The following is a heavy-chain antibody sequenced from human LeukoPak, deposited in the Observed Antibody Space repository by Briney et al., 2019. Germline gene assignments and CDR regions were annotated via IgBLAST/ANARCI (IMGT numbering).Heavy chain of an antibody. CDR2: ISGSGNST. CDR3: ARDLGQYYDTSDNWFDP. J-gene: IGHJ5*02. V-gene: IGHV3-23*01. CDR1: GFTFSSYA. Sequence: GGSLRLSCAASGFTFSSYAMNWVRQAPGKGLEWVSTISGSGNSTYYADSVKGRFTISRDNSKNTLYLQMNSLRAEDTAVYYCARDLGQYYDTSDNWFDPWGQGTLVTVSS. D-gene: IGHD3-22*01.